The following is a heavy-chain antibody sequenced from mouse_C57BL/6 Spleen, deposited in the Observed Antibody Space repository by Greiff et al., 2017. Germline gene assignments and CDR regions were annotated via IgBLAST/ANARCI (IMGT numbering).Heavy chain of an antibody. V-gene: IGHV5-4*01. CDR1: GFTFSSYA. D-gene: IGHD1-1*01. J-gene: IGHJ3*01. Sequence: EVKLVESGGGLVKPGGSLKLSCAASGFTFSSYAMSWVRQTPEKRLEWVATISDGGSYTYYPANVKGRFTIARDNAKNNLYLQMSHLKSEDTAMYYCARDEDYYGSSAWFAYWGQGTLVTVSA. CDR3: ARDEDYYGSSAWFAY. CDR2: ISDGGSYT.